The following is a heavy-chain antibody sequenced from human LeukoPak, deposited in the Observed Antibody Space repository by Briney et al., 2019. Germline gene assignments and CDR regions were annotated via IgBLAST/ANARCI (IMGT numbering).Heavy chain of an antibody. J-gene: IGHJ5*02. CDR1: GYTFTVYY. Sequence: ASVKVSCKASGYTFTVYYLHWVRQAPGQGLEWMGWINPNSGGTNYAQKFQGRVTMTRDTSISTAYMELSRLRSDDTAVYYCARLTGDRNWFDPWGQGTLVSVSS. D-gene: IGHD7-27*01. V-gene: IGHV1-2*02. CDR3: ARLTGDRNWFDP. CDR2: INPNSGGT.